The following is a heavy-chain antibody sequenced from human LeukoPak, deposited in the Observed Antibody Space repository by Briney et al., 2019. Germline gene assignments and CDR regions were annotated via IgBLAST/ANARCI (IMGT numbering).Heavy chain of an antibody. J-gene: IGHJ4*02. CDR3: ARGADRFGESLQNY. Sequence: GGSLRLSCAASGFTFSSYAMHWVRQAPGKGLEGGAVISYDGSNKYYADSVKGRFTISRDNSKNTLYLQMNSLRAEDTAVYYCARGADRFGESLQNYWGQGTLVTVSS. D-gene: IGHD3-10*01. V-gene: IGHV3-30*04. CDR1: GFTFSSYA. CDR2: ISYDGSNK.